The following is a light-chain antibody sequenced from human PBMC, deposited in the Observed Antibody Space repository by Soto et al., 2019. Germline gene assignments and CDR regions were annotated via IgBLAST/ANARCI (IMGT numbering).Light chain of an antibody. CDR3: ASYTGGITYWL. Sequence: QSALTQPASVSGSPGQSVTISCTGTSSDVGGYYYVSWYQQHPGKAPKVMIYEVSIRPSGISDRFSGSKSGNTASLTISDLQPEDEADYFCASYTGGITYWLFGGGTKLTVL. CDR2: EVS. J-gene: IGLJ3*02. CDR1: SSDVGGYYY. V-gene: IGLV2-14*01.